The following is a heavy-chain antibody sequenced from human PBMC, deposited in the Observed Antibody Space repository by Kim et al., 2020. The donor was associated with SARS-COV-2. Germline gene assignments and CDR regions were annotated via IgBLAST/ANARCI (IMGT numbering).Heavy chain of an antibody. J-gene: IGHJ4*02. Sequence: SVKGRFSIYRDNAKNSLYLQMNRLRAEDTALYYCARNQKREGYDVGSTLDYWGQGTMVTVSS. CDR3: ARNQKREGYDVGSTLDY. V-gene: IGHV3-48*03. D-gene: IGHD3-16*01.